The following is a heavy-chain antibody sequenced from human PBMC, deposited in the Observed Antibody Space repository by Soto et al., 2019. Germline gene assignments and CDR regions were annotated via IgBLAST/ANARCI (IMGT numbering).Heavy chain of an antibody. V-gene: IGHV4-31*03. CDR2: IYYSGST. Sequence: SGALSPTRTFSCGSLSSGGFYWGWVRQHPGKGLEWIGYIYYSGSTYYNPSLKSRVTISVDTSKNQFSLKLSSVTAADTAVYYCASVYYDFWSGYRYYFDYWGQGTLVTVSS. D-gene: IGHD3-3*01. CDR1: CGSLSSGGFY. J-gene: IGHJ4*02. CDR3: ASVYYDFWSGYRYYFDY.